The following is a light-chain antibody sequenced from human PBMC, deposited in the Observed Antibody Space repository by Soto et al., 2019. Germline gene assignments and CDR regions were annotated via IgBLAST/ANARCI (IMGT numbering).Light chain of an antibody. V-gene: IGLV2-14*03. CDR3: ASYTSRSTLV. J-gene: IGLJ1*01. Sequence: QSALTQPASVSGSPGQSITISCTGSSSDVGGYDFVSWYQHHPGKAPSLMIFDVSNRPSAVSNRFSGSKSGNTASLTISGLQAEDEGDYYCASYTSRSTLVFGTGTKVTVL. CDR1: SSDVGGYDF. CDR2: DVS.